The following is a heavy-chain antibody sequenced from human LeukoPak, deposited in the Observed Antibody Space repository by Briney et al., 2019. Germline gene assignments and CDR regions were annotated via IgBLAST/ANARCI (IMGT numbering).Heavy chain of an antibody. CDR2: TNGNTGDT. CDR3: AREYSSSLSDY. Sequence: ASVKVSCKASGYTFTGHYVHWVRQAPGQGREWMGWTNGNTGDTNYAQRFQGRVTMIRETSISTMYMELSRLRSDDTAVYYCAREYSSSLSDYWGQGTLVTVSS. D-gene: IGHD6-13*01. V-gene: IGHV1-2*02. J-gene: IGHJ4*02. CDR1: GYTFTGHY.